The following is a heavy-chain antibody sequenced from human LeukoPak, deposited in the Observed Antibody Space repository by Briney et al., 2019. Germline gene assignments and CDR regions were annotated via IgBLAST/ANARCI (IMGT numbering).Heavy chain of an antibody. Sequence: GWSLRLSCAASGFTFSSYAMSWVRQAPGKGLEWVSAISGSGGSTYYADSVKGRFTISRDNSKNTLYLQMNSLRAEDTAVYYCAKAASYSSGWYLNSWGQGTLVTVSS. V-gene: IGHV3-23*01. CDR2: ISGSGGST. CDR3: AKAASYSSGWYLNS. D-gene: IGHD6-19*01. J-gene: IGHJ4*02. CDR1: GFTFSSYA.